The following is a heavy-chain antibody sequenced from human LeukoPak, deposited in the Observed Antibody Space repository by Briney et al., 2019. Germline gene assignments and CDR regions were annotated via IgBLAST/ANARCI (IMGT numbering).Heavy chain of an antibody. D-gene: IGHD2-15*01. CDR3: ARRLYYFDY. CDR1: GFTFSSYS. CDR2: ISYDGSNK. Sequence: GGSLRLSCAASGFTFSSYSMNWVRQAPGKGLEWVAVISYDGSNKYYADSVKGRFTISRDNSKNTLYLQMNSLRAEDTAVYYCARRLYYFDYWGQGTLVTVSS. J-gene: IGHJ4*02. V-gene: IGHV3-30*03.